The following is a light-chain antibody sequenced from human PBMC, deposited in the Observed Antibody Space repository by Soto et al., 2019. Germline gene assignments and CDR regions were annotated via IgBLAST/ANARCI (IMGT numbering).Light chain of an antibody. CDR2: GNS. CDR1: SSNIGAGYD. J-gene: IGLJ1*01. CDR3: QSYDSSLSGSV. Sequence: QSVLTQPPSVSGAPGQRVAISCTGSSSNIGAGYDVHWYQQLPGTAPKLLIYGNSNRPSGVPDRFSGSKSGTSASLAITGLQAEDDADYYCQSYDSSLSGSVFGPGTKLTVL. V-gene: IGLV1-40*01.